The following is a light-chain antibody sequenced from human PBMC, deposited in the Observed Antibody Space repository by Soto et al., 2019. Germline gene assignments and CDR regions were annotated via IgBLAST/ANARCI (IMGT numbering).Light chain of an antibody. V-gene: IGKV1-39*01. CDR1: QPIDTF. CDR2: AAS. CDR3: QQSYSTLSIT. Sequence: DIQITQSPSSVSASVGDSVTITCRASQPIDTFLHWYQQKPGRAPNLLIYAASNLQSGVPSRFRGSGSGTDFTLTISSLQPEDFATYYCQQSYSTLSITFGQGTRLEI. J-gene: IGKJ5*01.